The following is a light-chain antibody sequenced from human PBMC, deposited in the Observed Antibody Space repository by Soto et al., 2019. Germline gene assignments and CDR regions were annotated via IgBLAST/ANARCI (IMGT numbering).Light chain of an antibody. J-gene: IGKJ5*01. CDR1: QSVSSN. CDR2: DAS. V-gene: IGKV3-11*01. Sequence: EIVLTQSPGTLSLSPGEIATLSFMASQSVSSNFLAWYQQKPGQAPRLLIYDASNRATGIPARFSGSGSGTDFTLTISSLEPEDFAVYYCQHRSNWPRTFGQGTRLEI. CDR3: QHRSNWPRT.